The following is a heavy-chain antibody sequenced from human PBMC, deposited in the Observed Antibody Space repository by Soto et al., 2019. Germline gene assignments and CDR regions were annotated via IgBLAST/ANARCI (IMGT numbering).Heavy chain of an antibody. V-gene: IGHV4-59*02. Sequence: QVQLQESGPGLVKPSETLSLTCTVSGGSVSSYYWSWIRQPPGKGLEWIGYIYYSGSTNYNPSLKSRGTISGDTSQNQSSPKLSSGTGADTAVYYCAREGYGGIWYAWRAFDICGRGTMGAVSS. D-gene: IGHD6-13*01. CDR2: IYYSGST. CDR1: GGSVSSYY. J-gene: IGHJ3*02. CDR3: AREGYGGIWYAWRAFDI.